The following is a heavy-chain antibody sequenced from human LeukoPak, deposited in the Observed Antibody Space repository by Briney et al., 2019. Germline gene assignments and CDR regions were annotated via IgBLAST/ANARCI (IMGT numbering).Heavy chain of an antibody. D-gene: IGHD6-19*01. V-gene: IGHV3-73*01. CDR2: IRSKAYSYAT. Sequence: PGGSLRLSCTASGFTFSGSAMHWVRQASGKGLEWVGRIRSKAYSYATAYAASVKGRFTISRDDSKNTAYLQMNSLKTEDTAVYYCTRSGANSSGWFEGYWGQGILVTVSS. CDR3: TRSGANSSGWFEGY. CDR1: GFTFSGSA. J-gene: IGHJ4*02.